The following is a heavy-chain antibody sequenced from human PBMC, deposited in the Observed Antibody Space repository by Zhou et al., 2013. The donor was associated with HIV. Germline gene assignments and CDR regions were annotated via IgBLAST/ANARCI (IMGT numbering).Heavy chain of an antibody. V-gene: IGHV1-69*05. CDR3: ARIVEMATITGQNWFDP. CDR2: IIPIFGTA. J-gene: IGHJ5*02. Sequence: QVQLVQSGAEVKKPGSSVKVSCKASGGTFSSYAISWVRQAPGQGLEWMGGIIPIFGTANYAQKFQGRVTITTDESTSTAYMELSSLRSEDTAVYYCARIVEMATITGQNWFDPWGQGTLVTVSS. CDR1: GGTFSSYA. D-gene: IGHD5-12*01.